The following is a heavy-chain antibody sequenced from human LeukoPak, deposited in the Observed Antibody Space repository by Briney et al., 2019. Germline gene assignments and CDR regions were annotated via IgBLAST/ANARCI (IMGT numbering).Heavy chain of an antibody. D-gene: IGHD4-23*01. CDR2: ISSSSSTI. CDR3: AKGGGYYYYYMDV. CDR1: GFTFSSYS. V-gene: IGHV3-48*01. Sequence: GGSLRLSCAASGFTFSSYSMNWVRQAPGKGLEWVSYISSSSSTIYYADSVKGRFTISRDNAKNSLYLQMNSLRAEDTAVYYCAKGGGYYYYYMDVWGKGTTVTVSS. J-gene: IGHJ6*03.